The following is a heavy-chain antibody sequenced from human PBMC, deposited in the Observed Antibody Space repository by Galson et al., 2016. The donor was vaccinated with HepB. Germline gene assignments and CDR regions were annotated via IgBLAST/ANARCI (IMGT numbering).Heavy chain of an antibody. CDR2: INGDGSNP. D-gene: IGHD1-26*01. CDR3: ARAPATKLYGMDV. V-gene: IGHV3-74*01. Sequence: SLRLSCAASGFTFSSYRLHWVRQAPGKGLVWVSRINGDGSNPTYADSVKGRFTISRDKVKNTMYLQMNSLRAEDTAVYYCARAPATKLYGMDVWGRGTTVTVSS. CDR1: GFTFSSYR. J-gene: IGHJ6*02.